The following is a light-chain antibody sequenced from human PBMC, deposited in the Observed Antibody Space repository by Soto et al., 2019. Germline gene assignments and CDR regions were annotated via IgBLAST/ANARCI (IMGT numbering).Light chain of an antibody. J-gene: IGKJ4*01. Sequence: IVLTQSPGTLSLSPGERATLSCRASQSISSSYLAWYQQKPGQAPRLLIYGASNRATAIPDRFSGSGSGTDFTLTISSLQSEDFAVYYCQQYNNWPPLTFGGGTKVDIK. CDR1: QSISSSY. CDR3: QQYNNWPPLT. CDR2: GAS. V-gene: IGKV3-20*01.